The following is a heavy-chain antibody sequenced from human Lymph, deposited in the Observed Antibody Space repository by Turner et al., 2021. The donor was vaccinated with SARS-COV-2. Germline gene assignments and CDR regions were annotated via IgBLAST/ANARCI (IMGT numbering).Heavy chain of an antibody. CDR3: ARQGWLRGYFDY. CDR2: IYSSGST. J-gene: IGHJ4*02. CDR1: GGSVTSSSYY. D-gene: IGHD5-18*01. V-gene: IGHV4-39*01. Sequence: QVQLQESGPGLVKPSETLSLTCTVSGGSVTSSSYYWGWIRQPPGKGLEWIGNIYSSGSTYYNPSLKSRVTISVDTSKNQFSLKLSSVTAADTAVYYCARQGWLRGYFDYWSQGTLVPVSS.